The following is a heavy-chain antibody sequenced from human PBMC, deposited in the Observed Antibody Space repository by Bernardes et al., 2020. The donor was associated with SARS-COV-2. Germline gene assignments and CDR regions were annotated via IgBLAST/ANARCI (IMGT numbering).Heavy chain of an antibody. CDR1: GGSISSYY. V-gene: IGHV4-59*08. J-gene: IGHJ3*02. D-gene: IGHD5-18*01. Sequence: SETLSLTCTVSGGSISSYYWSWIRQPPGKGLEWIGYIYYSGSTNYNPSLKSRVTISVDTSKNQFSLKLSSVTAADTAVYYCARLSWSGYSHGYRDIWGQGTMVTVSS. CDR3: ARLSWSGYSHGYRDI. CDR2: IYYSGST.